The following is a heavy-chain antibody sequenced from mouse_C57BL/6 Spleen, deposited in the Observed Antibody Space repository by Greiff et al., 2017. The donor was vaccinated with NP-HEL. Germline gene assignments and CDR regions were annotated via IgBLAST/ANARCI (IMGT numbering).Heavy chain of an antibody. J-gene: IGHJ3*01. CDR3: ARTGSYYGSSPFAY. CDR1: GYAFSSYW. D-gene: IGHD1-1*01. CDR2: IYPGDGDT. Sequence: VQLQQSGAELVKPGASVKISCKASGYAFSSYWMNWVKQRPGKGLEWIGQIYPGDGDTNYNGKFKGKATLTADKSSSTAYMQLSSLTSEDSAVYFCARTGSYYGSSPFAYWGQGTLVTVSA. V-gene: IGHV1-80*01.